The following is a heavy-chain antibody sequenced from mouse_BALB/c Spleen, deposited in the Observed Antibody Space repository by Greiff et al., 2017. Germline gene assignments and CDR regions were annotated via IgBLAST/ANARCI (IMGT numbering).Heavy chain of an antibody. CDR3: ARGGDGGYYYAMDY. CDR2: IYPGDGDT. J-gene: IGHJ4*01. Sequence: VQLQQSGAELVRPGSSVKISCKASGYAFSSYWMNWVKQRPGQGLEWIGQIYPGDGDTNYNGKFKGKATLTADKSSSTAYMQLSSLTSEDSAVDYCARGGDGGYYYAMDYWGQGTSDTVTS. D-gene: IGHD2-3*01. V-gene: IGHV1-80*01. CDR1: GYAFSSYW.